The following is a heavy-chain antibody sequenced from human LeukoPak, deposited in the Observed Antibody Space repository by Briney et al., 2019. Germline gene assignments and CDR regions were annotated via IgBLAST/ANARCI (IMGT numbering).Heavy chain of an antibody. D-gene: IGHD3-22*01. CDR3: ARGKSWYYYDSSGRGGWFDP. CDR2: ICSSSSTI. Sequence: PGGSLRLSCAASGFTFSSYSMNWVRQAPGKGLEWVSYICSSSSTIYYADSVKGRFTISRDNAKNSLYLQMNSLRAEDTAVYYCARGKSWYYYDSSGRGGWFDPWGQGTLVTVSS. V-gene: IGHV3-48*01. J-gene: IGHJ5*02. CDR1: GFTFSSYS.